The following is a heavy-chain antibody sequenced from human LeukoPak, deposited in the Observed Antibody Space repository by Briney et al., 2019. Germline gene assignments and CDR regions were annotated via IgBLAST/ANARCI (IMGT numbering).Heavy chain of an antibody. V-gene: IGHV1-24*01. CDR1: GYTFTGYY. CDR3: ATSRMYYYDSSGYYPLDY. D-gene: IGHD3-22*01. Sequence: ASVKVSCKASGYTFTGYYMHWVRQAPGKGLEWMGGFDPEDGETIYAQKFQGRVTMTEDTSTDTAYMELSSLRSEDTAVYYCATSRMYYYDSSGYYPLDYWGQGTLVTVSS. CDR2: FDPEDGET. J-gene: IGHJ4*02.